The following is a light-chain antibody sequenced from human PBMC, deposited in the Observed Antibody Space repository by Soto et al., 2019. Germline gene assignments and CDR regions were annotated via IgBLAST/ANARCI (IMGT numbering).Light chain of an antibody. Sequence: IVLTQSPGTLSLSPGERATLSCKASQTISSSSLAWYQQKGGQAPRLLIYGASSRATGIPDRFSGSGSGTDFTLTISRLEPDDFAVYYCQQYGSSSTLGQGTRLEIK. V-gene: IGKV3-20*01. J-gene: IGKJ5*01. CDR2: GAS. CDR3: QQYGSSST. CDR1: QTISSSS.